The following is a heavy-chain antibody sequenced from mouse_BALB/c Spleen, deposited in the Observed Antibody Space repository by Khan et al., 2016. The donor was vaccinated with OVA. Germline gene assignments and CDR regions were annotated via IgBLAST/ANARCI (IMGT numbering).Heavy chain of an antibody. Sequence: EVELVESGGGLVKPGGSLKLSCAASGFSFSRYPMSWVRQTPEKRLEWVASIGSGGSTYSPDNMKGRFTVSRDNARNILYLQMSSLRSEDTAMYFCARVNGSSGVDYWGQGTTLTVSS. CDR3: ARVNGSSGVDY. CDR1: GFSFSRYP. CDR2: IGSGGST. D-gene: IGHD1-1*01. V-gene: IGHV5-6-5*01. J-gene: IGHJ2*01.